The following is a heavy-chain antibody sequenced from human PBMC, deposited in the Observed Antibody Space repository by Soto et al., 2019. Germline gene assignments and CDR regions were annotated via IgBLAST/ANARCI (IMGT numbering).Heavy chain of an antibody. CDR3: ARNYGGNSYAFDI. D-gene: IGHD2-21*02. Sequence: ASVKVSCKASGYTFTRSGISWVRQAPGQGLEWMGWISTYNGDTNYANSEKGRFTISRDNSKNTLYLQMGSLRAEDMAVYYCARNYGGNSYAFDIWGQGTMVTVSS. J-gene: IGHJ3*02. CDR1: GYTFTRSG. CDR2: ISTYNGDT. V-gene: IGHV1-18*03.